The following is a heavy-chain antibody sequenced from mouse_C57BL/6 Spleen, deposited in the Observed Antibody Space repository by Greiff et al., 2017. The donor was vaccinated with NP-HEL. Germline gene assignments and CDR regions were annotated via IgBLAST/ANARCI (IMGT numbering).Heavy chain of an antibody. CDR3: ARPNYGSSYSYFDV. CDR2: ISSGGSYT. V-gene: IGHV5-6*01. J-gene: IGHJ1*03. D-gene: IGHD1-1*01. Sequence: EVQLVESGGDLVKPGGSLKLSCAASGFTFSSYGMSWVRQTPDKRLEWVATISSGGSYTYYPDSVKGRFTISRDNAKNTLYLQMSSLKSEDTAMYYCARPNYGSSYSYFDVWGTGTTVTVSS. CDR1: GFTFSSYG.